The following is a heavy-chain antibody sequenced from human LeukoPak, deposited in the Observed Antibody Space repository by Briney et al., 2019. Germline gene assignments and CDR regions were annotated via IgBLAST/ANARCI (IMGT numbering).Heavy chain of an antibody. Sequence: SETLSLTCTVSAGSISSTTYYWGWIRQPPGKGLEWIASIYYSGGSYYNPSLKSRVAISVDTSKNQFSLNLHSVTAADTALYYCARHRPGPYDYWGQGTLVTVSS. CDR2: IYYSGGS. CDR3: ARHRPGPYDY. CDR1: AGSISSTTYY. V-gene: IGHV4-39*01. J-gene: IGHJ4*02.